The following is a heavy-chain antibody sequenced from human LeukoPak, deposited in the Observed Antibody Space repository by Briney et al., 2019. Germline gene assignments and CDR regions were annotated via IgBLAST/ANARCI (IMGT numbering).Heavy chain of an antibody. CDR2: ISSSSSYI. Sequence: PGGSLRLSCAASGFTFSSYSMNWVRQAPGKGLEWVSSISSSSSYIYYADSVKGRFTISRDNAKNSLYLQMNSLRAEDTAVYYCARDYDILTGYSYYFDYWGQGTLVTVSS. D-gene: IGHD3-9*01. CDR1: GFTFSSYS. CDR3: ARDYDILTGYSYYFDY. V-gene: IGHV3-21*01. J-gene: IGHJ4*02.